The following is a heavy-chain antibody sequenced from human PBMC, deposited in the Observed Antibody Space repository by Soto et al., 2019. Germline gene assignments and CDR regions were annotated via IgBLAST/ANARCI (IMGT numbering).Heavy chain of an antibody. J-gene: IGHJ4*01. CDR3: ARGWGGTCPESQVFDT. D-gene: IGHD3-10*01. V-gene: IGHV3-23*01. CDR1: GFTFKNYA. CDR2: IGGGGTST. Sequence: GGSLRLSCAASGFTFKNYAMNWARQAPGKGLEWVSVIGGGGTSTVYADSVEGLFTITRDNSKNALYLQNSSVRVEDTAIYYWARGWGGTCPESQVFDTWGHGARFTVSS.